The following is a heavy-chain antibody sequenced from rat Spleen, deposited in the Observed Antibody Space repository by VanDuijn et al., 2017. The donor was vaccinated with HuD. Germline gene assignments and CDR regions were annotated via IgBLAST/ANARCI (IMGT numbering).Heavy chain of an antibody. Sequence: EVQLVESGGGLVQPGRSLKLSCAASGFTFSDYNMAWVRQAPKKGLEWVASINYDGSNTYYRDSVKGRFTISRDNANITLFLQMDSLRSEDTATYYCARGFSGSHWYFDFWGPGTMVTVSS. V-gene: IGHV5-7*01. J-gene: IGHJ1*01. CDR3: ARGFSGSHWYFDF. CDR2: INYDGSNT. CDR1: GFTFSDYN. D-gene: IGHD1-1*01.